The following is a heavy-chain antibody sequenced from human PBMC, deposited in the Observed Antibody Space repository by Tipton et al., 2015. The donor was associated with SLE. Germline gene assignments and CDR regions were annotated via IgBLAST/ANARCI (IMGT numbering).Heavy chain of an antibody. CDR1: GGSISGYY. CDR2: INHSGST. D-gene: IGHD3-3*01. V-gene: IGHV4-34*01. J-gene: IGHJ4*02. Sequence: TLSLTCTVSGGSISGYYWSWIRQPPGKGLEWIGEINHSGSTYYNPSLKSRVTISVDTSKNQFSLKLSSVTAADTAVYYCARDQYDFWSGYYWYYFDYWGQGTLVTVSS. CDR3: ARDQYDFWSGYYWYYFDY.